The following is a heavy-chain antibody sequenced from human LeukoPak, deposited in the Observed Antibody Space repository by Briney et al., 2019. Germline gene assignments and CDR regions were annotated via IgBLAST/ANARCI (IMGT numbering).Heavy chain of an antibody. J-gene: IGHJ4*02. CDR1: GFTFSSYG. Sequence: PGGSLRLSCAASGFTFSSYGMHWVRQAPGKGLEWVAVIWYDGSNKYYADSVKGRFTISRDNSKNTLYLQMNSLRAEDTAVYCCARDLPPAMDWGQGTLVTVSS. D-gene: IGHD2-8*01. CDR2: IWYDGSNK. V-gene: IGHV3-33*01. CDR3: ARDLPPAMD.